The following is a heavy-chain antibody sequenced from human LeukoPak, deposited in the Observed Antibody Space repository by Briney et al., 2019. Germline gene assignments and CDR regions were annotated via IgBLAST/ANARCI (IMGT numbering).Heavy chain of an antibody. V-gene: IGHV1-69*06. D-gene: IGHD2-2*01. CDR2: IIPIFGTV. J-gene: IGHJ4*02. Sequence: GASVKVSCKASGGTSSSYAISWVRQAPGQGLERMGGIIPIFGTVNYAQKFQGRVTITADKSTSTAYMELSSLRSEDTAVYYCARAELGYCSSTSCYAFDYWGQGTLVTVSS. CDR3: ARAELGYCSSTSCYAFDY. CDR1: GGTSSSYA.